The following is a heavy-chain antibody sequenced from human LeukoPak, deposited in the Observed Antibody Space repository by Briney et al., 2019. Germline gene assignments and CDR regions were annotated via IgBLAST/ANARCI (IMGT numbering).Heavy chain of an antibody. V-gene: IGHV4-59*01. J-gene: IGHJ6*02. CDR2: IYYGGST. CDR3: ARDQGYGMDV. CDR1: GGSISSYY. Sequence: SETLSLTCTVSGGSISSYYWSWIRQPPGKGLEWIGYIYYGGSTNYNPSLKSRVTISVDTSKNQFSLNLSSVTAADTAAYYCARDQGYGMDVWGQGTTVTVSS.